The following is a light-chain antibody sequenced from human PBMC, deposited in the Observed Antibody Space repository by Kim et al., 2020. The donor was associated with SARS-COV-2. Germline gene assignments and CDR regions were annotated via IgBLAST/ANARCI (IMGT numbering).Light chain of an antibody. J-gene: IGKJ2*01. CDR1: QGVSNY. CDR3: LQHNSFPYT. Sequence: STSVGDRVTITCRASQGVSNYVAWFQQKPGKVPKRLIFGASSLESGVPSRFSGSGYGTEFTLTISGLQPEDFATYYCLQHNSFPYTFGQGTKLEI. V-gene: IGKV1-17*03. CDR2: GAS.